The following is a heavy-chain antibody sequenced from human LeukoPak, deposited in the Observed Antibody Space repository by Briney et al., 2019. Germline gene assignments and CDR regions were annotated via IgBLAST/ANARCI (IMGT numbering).Heavy chain of an antibody. J-gene: IGHJ4*01. Sequence: PGGSLRLPCAASGFTFSSYAMHWVRQAPGKGLEWVAVISYDGSNKYYADSVKGRFTVSRDNSKNTLYLQMNSLRAEDTAVYYCARGPSEQQLRPFDYWGHGTLVTVSS. D-gene: IGHD1-1*01. CDR1: GFTFSSYA. V-gene: IGHV3-30*04. CDR3: ARGPSEQQLRPFDY. CDR2: ISYDGSNK.